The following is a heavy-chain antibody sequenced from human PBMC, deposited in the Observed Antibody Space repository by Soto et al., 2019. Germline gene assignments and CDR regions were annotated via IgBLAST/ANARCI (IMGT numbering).Heavy chain of an antibody. D-gene: IGHD3-22*01. CDR1: GFTFSSYG. Sequence: QVQLVESGGGVVQPGRSLRLSCAASGFTFSSYGMHWVRQAPGKGLEWVAVISYDGSNKYYADSVKGRFTISRDNSKNTLYLHMHSLRAEDTAVYYCAKDPTVYYYDSSGYYDYWGQGTLVTVSS. V-gene: IGHV3-30*18. CDR2: ISYDGSNK. J-gene: IGHJ4*02. CDR3: AKDPTVYYYDSSGYYDY.